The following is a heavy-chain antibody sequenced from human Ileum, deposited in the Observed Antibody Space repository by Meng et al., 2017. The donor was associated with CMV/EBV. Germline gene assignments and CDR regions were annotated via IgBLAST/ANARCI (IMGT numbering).Heavy chain of an antibody. D-gene: IGHD4-23*01. CDR2: INPNSRLR. CDR3: ARGSLDFGGNSYSDH. V-gene: IGHV1-2*02. CDR1: GYRFTDYD. J-gene: IGHJ4*02. Sequence: VPLVQSGAEIEKPGASVKVSCKASGYRFTDYDIHWVRQAPGQGLEWMGWINPNSRLRNSAQKFQGRVTVTRDTSITTAYMELNTLRSDDTAIYYCARGSLDFGGNSYSDHWGQGTLVTVSS.